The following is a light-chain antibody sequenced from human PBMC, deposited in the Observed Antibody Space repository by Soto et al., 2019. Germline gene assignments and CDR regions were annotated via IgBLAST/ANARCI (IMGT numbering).Light chain of an antibody. CDR3: MQALQFT. J-gene: IGKJ3*01. V-gene: IGKV2-28*01. CDR1: QSLLHSNGYNY. CDR2: LGS. Sequence: DIVMTQSPLSLPVTPGEPASISRRSSQSLLHSNGYNYLDWYLQKPGQSPQLLIYLGSNRASGVPDRFSGSGSGTDFTLKISRVEAEDVGVYYCMQALQFTFGPGTKVDIK.